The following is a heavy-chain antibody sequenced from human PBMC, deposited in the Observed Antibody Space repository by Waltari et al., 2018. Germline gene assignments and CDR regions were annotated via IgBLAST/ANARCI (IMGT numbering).Heavy chain of an antibody. V-gene: IGHV3-23*01. CDR3: AKVGSRYSGYDSTPHFDY. CDR1: GFTFSSYA. J-gene: IGHJ4*02. CDR2: ISGSGGST. D-gene: IGHD5-12*01. Sequence: EVQLLESGGGLVQPGGSLRLSCAASGFTFSSYALSWVRQAPGQGLEWVSAISGSGGSTYYADAVKGRFTISRDNSKNTLYLQMNSLRAEDTAVYYCAKVGSRYSGYDSTPHFDYWGQGTLVTVSS.